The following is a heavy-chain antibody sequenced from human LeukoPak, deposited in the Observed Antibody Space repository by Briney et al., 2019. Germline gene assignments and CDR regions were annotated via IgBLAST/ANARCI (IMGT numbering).Heavy chain of an antibody. D-gene: IGHD1-26*01. V-gene: IGHV4-59*01. J-gene: IGHJ3*01. Sequence: SETLSLTCTVSGGSISSYYWSWIRQPPGKGLEWIGYSYSGGNANYNPSLKSRVTISIDTSENQFSLRLTSVTAADTAIYFCAHSKRGGGYYINAFAVWGQGALVTISS. CDR1: GGSISSYY. CDR3: AHSKRGGGYYINAFAV. CDR2: SYSGGNA.